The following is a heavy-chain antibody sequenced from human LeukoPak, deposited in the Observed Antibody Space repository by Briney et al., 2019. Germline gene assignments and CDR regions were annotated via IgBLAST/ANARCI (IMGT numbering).Heavy chain of an antibody. V-gene: IGHV3-21*01. J-gene: IGHJ4*02. D-gene: IGHD3-22*01. CDR1: GFAFGSYS. CDR2: ISRSSNYK. Sequence: GGSLRLSCAASGFAFGSYSMNWVRQAPGKGLERVSSISRSSNYKYYADSVKGRFTISRDNAKNSLYLQMNSLRAEDTALYYCASSRYDSSGYYGIIGYWGQGTLVTVSS. CDR3: ASSRYDSSGYYGIIGY.